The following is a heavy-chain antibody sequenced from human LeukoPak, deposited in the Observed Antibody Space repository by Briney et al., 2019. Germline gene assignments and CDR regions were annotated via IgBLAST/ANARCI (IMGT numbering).Heavy chain of an antibody. V-gene: IGHV3-48*01. CDR1: GFSFSSNS. J-gene: IGHJ5*02. D-gene: IGHD6-13*01. CDR2: ISGSSSTI. Sequence: GGSLRLSCAASGFSFSSNSMNWVRQAPGKGLEWVSYISGSSSTIYYADSVKGRFTISRDNAKNSLYLQMNSLRAEDTAVYYCARDLAAAPTPEFDPWGQGTLVTVSS. CDR3: ARDLAAAPTPEFDP.